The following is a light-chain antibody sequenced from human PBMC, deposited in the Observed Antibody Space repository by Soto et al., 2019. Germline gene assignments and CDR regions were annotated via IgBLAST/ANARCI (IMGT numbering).Light chain of an antibody. CDR2: DND. Sequence: QSVLTQPPSVSAAPGQEVTLSCSGSSSNVGYNSVSWYQQLPVTAPTLLIYDNDKRPSLIPARFSGSKSVTSATLGITGLQTGDEADYYCGAWDNSLSVYVFGSGTKLTV. CDR1: SSNVGYNS. J-gene: IGLJ1*01. CDR3: GAWDNSLSVYV. V-gene: IGLV1-51*01.